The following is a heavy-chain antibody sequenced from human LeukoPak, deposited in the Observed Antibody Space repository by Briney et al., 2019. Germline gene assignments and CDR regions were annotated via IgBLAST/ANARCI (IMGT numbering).Heavy chain of an antibody. Sequence: GGSLRLSCAASGFSFSDYYMSWIREAPGKGLEWVSYISSSSSYTNYADPVKGRFTISRDNAKNSLYLQMNSLRAEDTAVYYCARVSLNYDILTGYFPSRYYYGMDVWGKGTTVTVSS. CDR2: ISSSSSYT. CDR3: ARVSLNYDILTGYFPSRYYYGMDV. V-gene: IGHV3-11*06. CDR1: GFSFSDYY. D-gene: IGHD3-9*01. J-gene: IGHJ6*04.